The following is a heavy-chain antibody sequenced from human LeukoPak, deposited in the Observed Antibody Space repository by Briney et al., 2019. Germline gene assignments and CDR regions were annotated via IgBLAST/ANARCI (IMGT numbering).Heavy chain of an antibody. D-gene: IGHD5-18*01. V-gene: IGHV1-2*02. CDR2: INPNSGRT. J-gene: IGHJ4*02. Sequence: ASVKVSCKASGYTFTGYYMHWVRQAPGQGLEWMGWINPNSGRTNYAEKFQGRVTMTRATSISTAYMELSRLRSDDTAVYYCACGIQLWDPLDYWGQGTLVTVSS. CDR1: GYTFTGYY. CDR3: ACGIQLWDPLDY.